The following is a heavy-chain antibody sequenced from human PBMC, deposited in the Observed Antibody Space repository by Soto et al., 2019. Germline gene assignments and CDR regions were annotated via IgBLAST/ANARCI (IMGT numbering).Heavy chain of an antibody. CDR3: AKGVPTNWFDP. J-gene: IGHJ5*02. Sequence: GGSLRLSCATSGFSFSTYPMSWVRQAPGKGLEWVTAISANGRGTSYADSVKGRFTIPRDNSRNTLYLQMNSLRAEDTAVYYCAKGVPTNWFDPWGQGTLVTVSS. CDR2: ISANGRGT. V-gene: IGHV3-23*01. CDR1: GFSFSTYP.